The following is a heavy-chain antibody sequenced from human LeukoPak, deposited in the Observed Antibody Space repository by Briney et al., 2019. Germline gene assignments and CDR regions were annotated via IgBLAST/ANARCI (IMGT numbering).Heavy chain of an antibody. J-gene: IGHJ5*02. D-gene: IGHD1-26*01. V-gene: IGHV3-74*01. CDR1: GFAFSSDW. CDR2: INPAGSST. Sequence: GGSLRLSCAASGFAFSSDWMHWVRQAPGQGLVWVSRINPAGSSTNYADSVKGRFTISRDSAMNTLYLHLNSLRAEDTAVYYCARGVRGSYGTDLWGQGTLVTVSS. CDR3: ARGVRGSYGTDL.